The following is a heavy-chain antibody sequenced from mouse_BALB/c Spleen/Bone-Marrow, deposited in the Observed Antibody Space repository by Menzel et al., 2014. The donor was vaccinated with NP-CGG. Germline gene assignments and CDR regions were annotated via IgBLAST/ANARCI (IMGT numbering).Heavy chain of an antibody. J-gene: IGHJ2*01. Sequence: VQLQQSGPELVKPGASVKISCKASGYSFTGYFMNWVMQSHGKSLEWIGRINPYNGDTFYNQKFKGKATLTVDKSSSTAHMELRSLASEDSAVYYCASSFITPAYSFDYGGQGPTLPVPS. CDR3: ASSFITPAYSFDY. CDR1: GYSFTGYF. D-gene: IGHD1-2*01. CDR2: INPYNGDT. V-gene: IGHV1-20*02.